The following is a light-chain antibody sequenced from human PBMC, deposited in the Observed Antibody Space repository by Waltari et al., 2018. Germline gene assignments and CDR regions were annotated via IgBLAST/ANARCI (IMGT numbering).Light chain of an antibody. CDR3: MQGTHWPYT. J-gene: IGKJ2*01. V-gene: IGKV2-30*02. CDR1: QSLVHSDGNTH. CDR2: KVS. Sequence: DVVMTQSPLSLLFTLVQTAYISCKLSQSLVHSDGNTHLQWFQQRPGQSPRRLIYKVSYRDSGVPDRFSGSGSGTDFTLKISRVEAEDVGVYYCMQGTHWPYTFGQGTKLDIK.